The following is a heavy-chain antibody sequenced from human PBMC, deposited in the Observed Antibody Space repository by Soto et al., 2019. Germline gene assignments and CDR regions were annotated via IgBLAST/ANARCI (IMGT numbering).Heavy chain of an antibody. CDR1: GFSFSSYA. J-gene: IGHJ4*02. D-gene: IGHD6-19*01. CDR2: ISWNSGSI. Sequence: PGGSLRLSCAASGFSFSSYAMSWVRQAPGKGLEWVSGISWNSGSIGYADSVKGRFTISRDNAKNSLYLQMNSLRAEDTALYYCAKDSDSSGWPDYWGQGTLVTVSS. V-gene: IGHV3-9*01. CDR3: AKDSDSSGWPDY.